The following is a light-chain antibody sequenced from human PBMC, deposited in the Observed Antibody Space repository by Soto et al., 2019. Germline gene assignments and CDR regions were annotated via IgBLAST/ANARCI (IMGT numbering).Light chain of an antibody. CDR2: EVN. Sequence: SALAQPASVSGSPGQSVTVSCTVTDIDIGSYNFVSWYQQHPGRAPKLIISEVNVRPSGVSNRFSGSKSGNTASLTISGLQPEDEADFYCSSYSSTNSPYVFGGGTKVTVL. CDR1: DIDIGSYNF. CDR3: SSYSSTNSPYV. V-gene: IGLV2-14*01. J-gene: IGLJ1*01.